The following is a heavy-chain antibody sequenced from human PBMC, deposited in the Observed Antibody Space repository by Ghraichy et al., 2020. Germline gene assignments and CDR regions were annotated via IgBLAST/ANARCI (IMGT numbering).Heavy chain of an antibody. V-gene: IGHV4-39*01. J-gene: IGHJ2*01. CDR1: GGSISSTGYY. CDR2: IYHSGTA. CDR3: ARHALEAIFEARGYFDL. Sequence: SETLSLTCTVSGGSISSTGYYWGWIRQPPGKGLEWIGAIYHSGTAHYNPSLKSRVTFSVDTSKNQFSLNLNSVTAADTAVYYCARHALEAIFEARGYFDLWGRGSLVTVSS. D-gene: IGHD3-3*01.